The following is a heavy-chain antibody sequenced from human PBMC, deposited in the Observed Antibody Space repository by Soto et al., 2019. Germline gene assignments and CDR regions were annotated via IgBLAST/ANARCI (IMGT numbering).Heavy chain of an antibody. CDR1: GFIFTRFY. CDR2: IKPEDGTT. J-gene: IGHJ5*02. D-gene: IGHD3-22*01. V-gene: IGHV1-46*01. CDR3: AITYYYDSSGYPFDP. Sequence: GASVKVSCKTSGFIFTRFYMHWVRQAPGQGPEWMGIIKPEDGTTYYAQTFQGRIIITRDTSISTAYMELSRLRSDDTAVYYCAITYYYDSSGYPFDPWGQGTLVTVSS.